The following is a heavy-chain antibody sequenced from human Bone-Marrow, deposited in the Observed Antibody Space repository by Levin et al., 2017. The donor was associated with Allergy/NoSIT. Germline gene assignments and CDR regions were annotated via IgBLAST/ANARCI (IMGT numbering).Heavy chain of an antibody. CDR1: GGSISTSY. CDR3: ARHSYYGSGSYPDY. V-gene: IGHV4-59*08. J-gene: IGHJ4*02. Sequence: SPTLSLTCTVSGGSISTSYWSWIRQPPGKGLEWIGYIYYSGSTNDNPSLKRRVTMSVDTSKNQFSLKLTSVTAADTAVYYCARHSYYGSGSYPDYWGQGALLIVSS. D-gene: IGHD3-10*01. CDR2: IYYSGST.